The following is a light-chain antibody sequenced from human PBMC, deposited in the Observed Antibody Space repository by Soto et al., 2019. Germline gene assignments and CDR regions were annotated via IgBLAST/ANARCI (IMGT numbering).Light chain of an antibody. CDR2: EVS. CDR1: SSDVGSYNR. Sequence: QSVLTQPPSVSGSPGQSVTISCTGTSSDVGSYNRVSWYQQPPGTAPKLMIYEVSNRPSGVPDHFSGSKSGNTAPLTISGLQPEDEADYYCNSYTSSNTYVFGTGTKVTVL. J-gene: IGLJ1*01. V-gene: IGLV2-18*02. CDR3: NSYTSSNTYV.